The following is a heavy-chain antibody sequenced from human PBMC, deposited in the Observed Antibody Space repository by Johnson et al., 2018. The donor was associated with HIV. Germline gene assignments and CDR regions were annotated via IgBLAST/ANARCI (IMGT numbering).Heavy chain of an antibody. CDR3: ARLGPHDAFDS. D-gene: IGHD1-26*01. Sequence: QVQLVESGGGVVQPGRSLRLSCAASGFTFSSYAMHWVRQAPGKGLEWVAVISYDGSNKYYADSVKGRFTISRDNSKNTLYLQMNSLRAEDTAVDYCARLGPHDAFDSWGQGTMVTVSS. V-gene: IGHV3-30-3*01. CDR2: ISYDGSNK. J-gene: IGHJ3*02. CDR1: GFTFSSYA.